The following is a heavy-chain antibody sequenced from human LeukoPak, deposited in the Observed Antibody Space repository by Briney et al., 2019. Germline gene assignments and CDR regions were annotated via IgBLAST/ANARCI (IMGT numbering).Heavy chain of an antibody. J-gene: IGHJ4*02. CDR1: GGSIRTYY. Sequence: SETLSLTCTVSGGSIRTYYWSWIRQSPGKGLEWMGYMSVSGDAKYNPTPKSRVTISVDTSKNQFSLHLTSVTAADTAVYYCATGAGGSSTRFDYWGQGTLVAVSS. CDR3: ATGAGGSSTRFDY. V-gene: IGHV4-59*01. D-gene: IGHD3-16*01. CDR2: MSVSGDA.